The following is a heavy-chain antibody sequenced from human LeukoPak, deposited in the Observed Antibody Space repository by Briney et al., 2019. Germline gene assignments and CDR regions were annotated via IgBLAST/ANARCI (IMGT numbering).Heavy chain of an antibody. CDR3: AKGFGYSGYETLDY. CDR1: GFTFSSYA. V-gene: IGHV3-23*01. D-gene: IGHD5-12*01. J-gene: IGHJ4*02. CDR2: ISGSGGST. Sequence: GGSLRLSCAASGFTFSSYAMSWVSQAPGKGLEWVSAISGSGGSTYYADSVKGRFTISRDNSKNTLYLQINSLRAEDTAVYYGAKGFGYSGYETLDYWGQGTLVTVSS.